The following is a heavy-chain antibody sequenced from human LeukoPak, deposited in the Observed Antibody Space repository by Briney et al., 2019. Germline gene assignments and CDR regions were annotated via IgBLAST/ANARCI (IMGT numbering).Heavy chain of an antibody. D-gene: IGHD6-19*01. V-gene: IGHV1-2*02. J-gene: IGHJ4*02. Sequence: ASVKVSCKASGYTFTGYYMHWVRQAPGQGLEWMGWINPNSGGTNYAQMFQGRVTMARDTSISTAYMELSRLRSDDTAVYYCASLPYSSGWFDYWGQGTLVTVSS. CDR3: ASLPYSSGWFDY. CDR1: GYTFTGYY. CDR2: INPNSGGT.